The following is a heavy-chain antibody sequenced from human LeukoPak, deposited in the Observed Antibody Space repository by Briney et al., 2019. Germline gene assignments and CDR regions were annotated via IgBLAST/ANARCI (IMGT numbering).Heavy chain of an antibody. Sequence: GASVKVSYKASGYTFTSYGISWVRQAPGQGLEWMGWISAYNGNTNYAQKLQGRVTMTTDTSTSTAYMELRSLRSDDAAVYYCARDRGGISPHDWGQETLVTVSS. CDR1: GYTFTSYG. CDR3: ARDRGGISPHD. CDR2: ISAYNGNT. D-gene: IGHD1-14*01. J-gene: IGHJ4*02. V-gene: IGHV1-18*01.